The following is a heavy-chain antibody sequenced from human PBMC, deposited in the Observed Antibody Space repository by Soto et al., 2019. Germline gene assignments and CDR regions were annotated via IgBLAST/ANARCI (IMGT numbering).Heavy chain of an antibody. V-gene: IGHV3-11*01. CDR2: IDNVGTPL. D-gene: IGHD5-12*01. CDR3: ARDPDGSSEVDY. Sequence: QVQLVESGGGLVKPGGSLRLSCEASGFTFSDHYMSWIRHISGKGLEWVSYIDNVGTPLYYADSVRGRFTISRDNAKNSLYLQMNILRPDDTAIYYCARDPDGSSEVDYWGQGTLVTVSS. CDR1: GFTFSDHY. J-gene: IGHJ4*02.